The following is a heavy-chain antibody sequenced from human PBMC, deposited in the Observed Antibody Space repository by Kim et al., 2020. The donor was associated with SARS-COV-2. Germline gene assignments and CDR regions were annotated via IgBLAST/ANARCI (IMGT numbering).Heavy chain of an antibody. CDR2: IYHSGST. Sequence: SETLSLTYTVSGYSISSGYYWGWIRQPPGKGLEWIGSIYHSGSTYYNPSLKSRVTISVDTSKNQFSLKLSSVTAADTAVYYCARSRYRDGMDVWGQGTTVTVSS. J-gene: IGHJ6*02. CDR3: ARSRYRDGMDV. CDR1: GYSISSGYY. D-gene: IGHD3-16*02. V-gene: IGHV4-38-2*02.